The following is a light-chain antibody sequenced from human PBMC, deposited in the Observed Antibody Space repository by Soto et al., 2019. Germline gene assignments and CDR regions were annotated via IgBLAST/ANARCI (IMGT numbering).Light chain of an antibody. CDR3: SSYTSSSTIV. J-gene: IGLJ1*01. V-gene: IGLV2-14*03. CDR2: DVS. Sequence: QSALTQPASVSGSLGQSITISCTGTTRDIAGYNYISWYQQLPGKAPKLMIYDVSNRPSGVSNRFSGSKSGNTASLTISGLQAEDEADYYCSSYTSSSTIVFGTGTKVTVL. CDR1: TRDIAGYNY.